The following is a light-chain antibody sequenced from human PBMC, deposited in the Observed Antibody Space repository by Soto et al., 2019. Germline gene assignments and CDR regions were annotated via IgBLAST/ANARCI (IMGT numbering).Light chain of an antibody. CDR3: QQANSFPIT. CDR2: GAS. J-gene: IGKJ5*01. V-gene: IGKV1-12*01. Sequence: IHMSQSPSSVSASAGNRVTITSRASQGISTWLAWYQQKAGKAPNLLIYGASNLHSGVPSRFSGSGSGTNFTLTISSLQPEDFATYYCQQANSFPITFGQGTRLEIK. CDR1: QGISTW.